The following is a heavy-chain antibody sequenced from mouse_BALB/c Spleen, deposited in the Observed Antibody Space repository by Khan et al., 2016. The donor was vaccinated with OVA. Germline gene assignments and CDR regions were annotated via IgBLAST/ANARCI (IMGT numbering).Heavy chain of an antibody. D-gene: IGHD4-1*01. CDR3: TSRYWDVAWFAY. CDR1: GYTFTSYW. V-gene: IGHV1-5*01. Sequence: VQLQQSGTVLARPGASVKMSCKASGYTFTSYWMHWVKQRPGQGLEWIGDIYPGNTDTNYNQKFKGNAKLTAVTSTSTAYMELSSLTNEDSAVXYGTSRYWDVAWFAYWGQGTLVTVSA. J-gene: IGHJ3*01. CDR2: IYPGNTDT.